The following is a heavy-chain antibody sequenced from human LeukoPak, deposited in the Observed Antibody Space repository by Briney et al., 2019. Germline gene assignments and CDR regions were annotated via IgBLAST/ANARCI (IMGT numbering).Heavy chain of an antibody. D-gene: IGHD3-10*01. CDR1: GYTFTGYY. V-gene: IGHV1-2*02. CDR3: ARGLWFGELSQPDY. J-gene: IGHJ4*02. Sequence: GASVKVSCKASGYTFTGYYMHWVRQAPGQGLEWMGWINPNSGGTNNAQKFQGRVTMTRDTSISTAYMELSRLRSDDTAVYYCARGLWFGELSQPDYWGQGTLVTVSS. CDR2: INPNSGGT.